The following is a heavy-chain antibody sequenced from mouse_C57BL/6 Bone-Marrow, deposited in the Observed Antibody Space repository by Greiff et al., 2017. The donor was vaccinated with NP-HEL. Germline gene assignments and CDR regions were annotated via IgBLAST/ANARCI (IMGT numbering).Heavy chain of an antibody. CDR1: GFNIKDYY. J-gene: IGHJ4*01. CDR3: TTKWLRGYYAMDY. CDR2: IDPEDGDT. D-gene: IGHD2-2*01. V-gene: IGHV14-1*01. Sequence: VQLKESGAELVRPGASVKLSCTASGFNIKDYYMHWVKQRPEQGLEWIGRIDPEDGDTEYAPKFQGKATMTADTSSNTAYLQLSSLTSEDTAVYYCTTKWLRGYYAMDYWGQGTSVTVSS.